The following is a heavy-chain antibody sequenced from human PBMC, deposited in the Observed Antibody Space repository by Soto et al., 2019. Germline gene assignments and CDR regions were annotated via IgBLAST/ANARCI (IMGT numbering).Heavy chain of an antibody. D-gene: IGHD3-10*01. CDR3: ARDLGYGSGTSVNHYRDF. CDR1: GFTFGIYW. Sequence: EVQLEESGGGLVQPGGSLRLSCAASGFTFGIYWMSWVRQAPGKGLEWLATIKWDASEKQYVDSVKGRFTMSRDNAKNSLYLQMDSVRAGDTAVYYCARDLGYGSGTSVNHYRDFWGHGTLVTVSS. V-gene: IGHV3-7*01. CDR2: IKWDASEK. J-gene: IGHJ4*01.